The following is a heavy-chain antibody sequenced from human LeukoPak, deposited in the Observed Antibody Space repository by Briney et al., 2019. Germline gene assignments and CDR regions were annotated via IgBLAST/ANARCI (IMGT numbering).Heavy chain of an antibody. CDR2: ISSSSSYI. V-gene: IGHV3-21*01. Sequence: GGSLRLSCAASGFTFSSYSMNWVRQAPGKGLEWVSSISSSSSYIYYADSVKGRFTISRDNAKNSLYLQMNSLRAEDTAVYYCARDLSEWYSSGWCGFDYWGQGTLVTVSS. CDR1: GFTFSSYS. CDR3: ARDLSEWYSSGWCGFDY. D-gene: IGHD6-19*01. J-gene: IGHJ4*02.